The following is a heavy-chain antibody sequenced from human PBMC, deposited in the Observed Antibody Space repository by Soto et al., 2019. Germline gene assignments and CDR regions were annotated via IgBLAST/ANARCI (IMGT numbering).Heavy chain of an antibody. CDR3: GRLQAAAGGNDLTFDY. Sequence: EVQLVQSGAEVKKPGESLRISCKGSGYSFTSYWISWVRQMPGKGLEWMGRIDPSDSYTNYSPSFQGHVTISAHKSISTAYLQWSSLKASDTAMYYCGRLQAAAGGNDLTFDYWGQGTLVTGSS. D-gene: IGHD6-13*01. CDR1: GYSFTSYW. CDR2: IDPSDSYT. J-gene: IGHJ4*02. V-gene: IGHV5-10-1*01.